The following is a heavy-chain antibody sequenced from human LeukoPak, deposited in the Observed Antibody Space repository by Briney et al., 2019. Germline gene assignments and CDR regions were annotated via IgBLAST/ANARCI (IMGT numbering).Heavy chain of an antibody. J-gene: IGHJ3*02. CDR2: IIPIFGTA. Sequence: SVKVSCKASGGTFSRYAISWVRQAPGQRLEWMGGIIPIFGTANYAQKFQGRVTITADESTSTAYMELSSLRSEDTAVYYCARDEGNAFDIWGQGTMVTVSS. V-gene: IGHV1-69*01. CDR3: ARDEGNAFDI. CDR1: GGTFSRYA.